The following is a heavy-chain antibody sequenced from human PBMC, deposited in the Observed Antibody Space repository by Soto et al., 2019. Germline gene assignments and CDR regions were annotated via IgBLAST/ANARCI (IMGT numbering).Heavy chain of an antibody. CDR1: GFTFSSYG. J-gene: IGHJ4*02. Sequence: LRLSCAASGFTFSSYGMHWVRQAPGKGLEWVAVISYDGSNKYYADSVKGRFTISRDNSKNTLYLQMNSLRAEDTAVYYCAKEKPEFYYDSSGYYLYFDYWGQGTLVTVSS. V-gene: IGHV3-30*18. CDR2: ISYDGSNK. D-gene: IGHD3-22*01. CDR3: AKEKPEFYYDSSGYYLYFDY.